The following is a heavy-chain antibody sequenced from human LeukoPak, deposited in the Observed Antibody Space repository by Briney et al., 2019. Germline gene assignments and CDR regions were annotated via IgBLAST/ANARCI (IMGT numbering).Heavy chain of an antibody. Sequence: PGGSLRLSCAASGFTFSSYAMHWVRQAPGKGLEWVAVISYDGSNKYYADSVKGRFTISRDNSKNTLYLQMNSLRAEDTAAYYCARGPNYYYYYYGTDVWGQGTTVTVSS. V-gene: IGHV3-30-3*01. J-gene: IGHJ6*02. CDR1: GFTFSSYA. CDR3: ARGPNYYYYYYGTDV. CDR2: ISYDGSNK.